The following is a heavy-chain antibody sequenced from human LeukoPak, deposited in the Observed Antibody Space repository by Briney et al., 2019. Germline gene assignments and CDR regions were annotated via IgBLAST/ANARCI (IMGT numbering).Heavy chain of an antibody. D-gene: IGHD1-7*01. V-gene: IGHV1-2*06. CDR1: GGTFSSYT. Sequence: GASVKVSCKASGGTFSSYTISWVRQAPGQGLEWMGRINPNSGGTNYEQKFQGRVTMTRDTSISTAYMELSRLRSDDTAVYYCASLSRYNWNYALGYWGQGTLVTVSS. J-gene: IGHJ4*02. CDR3: ASLSRYNWNYALGY. CDR2: INPNSGGT.